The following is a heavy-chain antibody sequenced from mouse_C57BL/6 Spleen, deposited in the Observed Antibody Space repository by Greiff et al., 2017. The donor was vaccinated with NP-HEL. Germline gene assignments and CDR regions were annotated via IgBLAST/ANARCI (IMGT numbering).Heavy chain of an antibody. J-gene: IGHJ3*01. Sequence: QVQLQQSGPELVKPGASVKISCKASGYAFSSSWMNWVKQRPGKGLEWIGRIYPGDGDTNYNGKFKGKATLTADKSSSTAYMQLSSLTSEDSAVYFCASRYDVPFAYWGQGTLVTVSA. CDR2: IYPGDGDT. D-gene: IGHD2-12*01. V-gene: IGHV1-82*01. CDR1: GYAFSSSW. CDR3: ASRYDVPFAY.